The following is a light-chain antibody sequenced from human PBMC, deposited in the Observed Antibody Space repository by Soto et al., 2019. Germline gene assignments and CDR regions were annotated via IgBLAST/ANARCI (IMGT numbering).Light chain of an antibody. V-gene: IGKV1-27*01. Sequence: DIQMTQSPTSLSASVGDRVTITCRASQGIRNFVAWYQQKPGKAPKLLIYAASTLPSGVPSRFSGSGSGTAFTLTSHSLQPDDVSTYSCQKYRSVPVFGPGTKVEIK. CDR3: QKYRSVPV. J-gene: IGKJ3*01. CDR2: AAS. CDR1: QGIRNF.